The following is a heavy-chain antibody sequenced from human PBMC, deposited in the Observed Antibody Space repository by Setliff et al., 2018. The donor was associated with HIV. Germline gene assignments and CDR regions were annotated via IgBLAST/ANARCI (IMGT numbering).Heavy chain of an antibody. D-gene: IGHD1-26*01. V-gene: IGHV1-2*02. J-gene: IGHJ3*02. CDR2: INPNSGGT. CDR3: ARDSGSYGAFDI. Sequence: KVSCKASGYTFTGYYMHWVRQAPGQGLEWMGWINPNSGGTNYAQKFQGRVTMTRDTSISTAYMELSRLRSDDTAVYYCARDSGSYGAFDIWGQGTMVTVSS. CDR1: GYTFTGYY.